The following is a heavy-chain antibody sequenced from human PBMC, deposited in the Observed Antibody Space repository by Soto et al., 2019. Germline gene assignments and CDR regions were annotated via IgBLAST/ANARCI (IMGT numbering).Heavy chain of an antibody. D-gene: IGHD5-12*01. J-gene: IGHJ5*02. CDR3: ARERIADSGYDEVRWFDP. V-gene: IGHV1-69*13. Sequence: SVNLSCKASVGTISRYAISCVRQAPGQGLEWMGGIIPIFGTANYAQKFQGRVTITADESTSTAYMELSSLRSEDTAVYYCARERIADSGYDEVRWFDPWGQGTLVTVSS. CDR2: IIPIFGTA. CDR1: VGTISRYA.